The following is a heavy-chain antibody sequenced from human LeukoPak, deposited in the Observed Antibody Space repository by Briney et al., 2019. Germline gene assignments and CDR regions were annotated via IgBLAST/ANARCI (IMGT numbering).Heavy chain of an antibody. Sequence: ASVRVSCKTSGYTFTGYYIHWVRQAPGQGRTWLGWINPNTGDINYAQKFQGRVTTTRATSISTAYMELSSLRSDDTAVYYCARDVSSVATAAPGLWGVDVWGQGTVVTVSS. D-gene: IGHD6-13*01. CDR2: INPNTGDI. CDR1: GYTFTGYY. CDR3: ARDVSSVATAAPGLWGVDV. V-gene: IGHV1-2*02. J-gene: IGHJ6*02.